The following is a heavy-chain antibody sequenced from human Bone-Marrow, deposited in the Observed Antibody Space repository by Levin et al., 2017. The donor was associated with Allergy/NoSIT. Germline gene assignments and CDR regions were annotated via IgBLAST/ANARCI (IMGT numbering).Heavy chain of an antibody. CDR2: ITSSGTYI. Sequence: GESLKISCVASGFTFSDYSLNWVRQAPGKGLEWVSSITSSGTYIYYADSVKGRFTISRDSAKNSLYLQMNSLRADDTAMYYCARDPWADYWGQGTLVTVSS. V-gene: IGHV3-21*01. J-gene: IGHJ4*02. CDR3: ARDPWADY. CDR1: GFTFSDYS.